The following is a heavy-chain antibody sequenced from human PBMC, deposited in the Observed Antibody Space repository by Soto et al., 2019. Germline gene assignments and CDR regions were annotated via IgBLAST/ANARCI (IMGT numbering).Heavy chain of an antibody. CDR3: ARVPIPDGIVVLAAAIHFYGMDV. V-gene: IGHV4-4*02. CDR2: MHHSGSA. CDR1: GGSISSNNW. D-gene: IGHD2-2*01. J-gene: IGHJ6*02. Sequence: QVQLQESGPGMVKPSGTLSLTCTISGGSISSNNWWSWVRQPPGKGLEWIGEMHHSGSANYSPSLKSRVTISVDKSNNQFALNLRSVTAADPAIYYCARVPIPDGIVVLAAAIHFYGMDVWGQGTTVTVSS.